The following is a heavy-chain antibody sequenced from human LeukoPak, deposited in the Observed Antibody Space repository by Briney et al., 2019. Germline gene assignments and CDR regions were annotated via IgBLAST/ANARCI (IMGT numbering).Heavy chain of an antibody. D-gene: IGHD2-15*01. CDR3: ASDPATSSYYGMDV. J-gene: IGHJ6*02. Sequence: GGSLRLSCAAPGVTFSDYYMSLIRQAPGKGLEWVSYISSSGSTIYYADSVKGRFTISRDNAKNSLYLQMNSLRAEDTAVYYCASDPATSSYYGMDVWGQGTTVTVSS. V-gene: IGHV3-11*01. CDR1: GVTFSDYY. CDR2: ISSSGSTI.